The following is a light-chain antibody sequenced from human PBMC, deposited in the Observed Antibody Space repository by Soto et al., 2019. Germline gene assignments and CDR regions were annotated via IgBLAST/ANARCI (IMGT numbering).Light chain of an antibody. CDR2: GAS. Sequence: EIVMTQSPDTLSLSPGQRATLSFRASVSVRTDLAWYQQKSGQAPRLLIYGASTRATGIPARFSGSGSGTEFTLTISSLQSEDFAVYYCQQRSNWITFGQGTRLEIK. J-gene: IGKJ5*01. V-gene: IGKV3-15*01. CDR3: QQRSNWIT. CDR1: VSVRTD.